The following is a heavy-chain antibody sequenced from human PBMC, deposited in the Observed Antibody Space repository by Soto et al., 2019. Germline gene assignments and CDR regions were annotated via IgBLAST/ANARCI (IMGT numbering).Heavy chain of an antibody. J-gene: IGHJ4*02. CDR1: GYTFNTYG. Sequence: VQLVQSGAEVKKPGASVKVSCKASGYTFNTYGISWVRQAPGQGLEWMGWISTFNGETRYAQKFQATVTVTTDTSTTTGYMELRSLSSDDTAVYYCARDVGSCSSSTCLIDHWGQGTLVTVSS. V-gene: IGHV1-18*01. CDR2: ISTFNGET. CDR3: ARDVGSCSSSTCLIDH. D-gene: IGHD2-2*01.